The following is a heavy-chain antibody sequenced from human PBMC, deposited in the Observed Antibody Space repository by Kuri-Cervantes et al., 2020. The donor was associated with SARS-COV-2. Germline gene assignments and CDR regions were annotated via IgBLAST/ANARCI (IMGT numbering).Heavy chain of an antibody. CDR3: ARGALPREAFDI. Sequence: ASVKVSCKASGYTFTSYGISWVRQAPGQGLEWMGWISAYNGNTNYAQKFQGRVTITADESTSTAHMELSSLRSEDTAVYYCARGALPREAFDIWGQGTMVTVSS. V-gene: IGHV1-18*01. CDR1: GYTFTSYG. J-gene: IGHJ3*02. CDR2: ISAYNGNT. D-gene: IGHD1-26*01.